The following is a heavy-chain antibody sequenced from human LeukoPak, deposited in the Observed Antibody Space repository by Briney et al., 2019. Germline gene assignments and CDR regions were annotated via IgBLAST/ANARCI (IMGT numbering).Heavy chain of an antibody. Sequence: GRSLRLSCAASGFTFDDYAMHWVRQPPGKGLEWVSGISWNSGSIGYADSVKGRFTISRDNAKNSLYLQMNSLRVEDTALYHCAREGIDCSGGSCYSPPHFYMDVWGKGTTGTVSS. D-gene: IGHD2-15*01. CDR2: ISWNSGSI. CDR3: AREGIDCSGGSCYSPPHFYMDV. CDR1: GFTFDDYA. V-gene: IGHV3-9*01. J-gene: IGHJ6*03.